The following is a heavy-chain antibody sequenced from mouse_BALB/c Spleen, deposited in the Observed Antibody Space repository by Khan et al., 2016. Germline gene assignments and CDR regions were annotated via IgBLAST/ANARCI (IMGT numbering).Heavy chain of an antibody. J-gene: IGHJ3*01. V-gene: IGHV6-6*01. CDR3: TMQSWSWFAY. CDR2: IRNKANNPAT. Sequence: EVKLEVSGGGLVQPGGSMKLSCAASGFTFSGAWMDWVRQSPEKGLEWVAEIRNKANNPATYSAESVKGRFTISGDDSKSSVYLQMNSVKTEDTGIYYCTMQSWSWFAYWGQGTLVTVSA. CDR1: GFTFSGAW.